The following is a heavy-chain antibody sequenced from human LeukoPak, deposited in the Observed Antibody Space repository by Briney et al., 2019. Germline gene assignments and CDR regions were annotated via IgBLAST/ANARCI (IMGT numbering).Heavy chain of an antibody. J-gene: IGHJ5*02. V-gene: IGHV3-21*01. D-gene: IGHD2-8*01. CDR3: AREPVGYCTNGVCYEETSRWFDP. Sequence: GSLRLSCAASGFTFSSYTMNWVRQAPGKGLEWVSSISRSSSYIYYADSMKGRFTISRDNANNSLFLQMNSLRAEDTAVYYCAREPVGYCTNGVCYEETSRWFDPWGQGTLVTVSS. CDR1: GFTFSSYT. CDR2: ISRSSSYI.